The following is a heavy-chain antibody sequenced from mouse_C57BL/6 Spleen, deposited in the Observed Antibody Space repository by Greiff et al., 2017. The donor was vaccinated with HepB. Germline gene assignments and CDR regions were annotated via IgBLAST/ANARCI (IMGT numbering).Heavy chain of an antibody. CDR3: TRHDYGSNQYYAMDY. D-gene: IGHD1-1*01. CDR1: GYTFTSYW. V-gene: IGHV1-69*01. Sequence: QVQLQQPGAELVMPGASVKLSCKASGYTFTSYWMHWVKQRPGQGLEWIGEIDPSDSYTNYNQKFKGKSTLTVDKSSSTAYMQLSSLTSEDSAVCYCTRHDYGSNQYYAMDYWGQGTSVTVSS. CDR2: IDPSDSYT. J-gene: IGHJ4*01.